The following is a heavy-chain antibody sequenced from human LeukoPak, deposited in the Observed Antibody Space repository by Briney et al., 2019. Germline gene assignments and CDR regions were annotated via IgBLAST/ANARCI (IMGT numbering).Heavy chain of an antibody. D-gene: IGHD3-10*01. CDR1: GGSFSAYY. CDR2: INHSGST. Sequence: PSETLSLTCAVYGGSFSAYYWSWIRQPPGKGLEWIGEINHSGSTNYNPSLKSRVTISVDTSKNQFSLKLSSVTAADTAVYYCAYYGSGSSSWFDPWGQGTLVTVSS. J-gene: IGHJ5*02. CDR3: AYYGSGSSSWFDP. V-gene: IGHV4-34*01.